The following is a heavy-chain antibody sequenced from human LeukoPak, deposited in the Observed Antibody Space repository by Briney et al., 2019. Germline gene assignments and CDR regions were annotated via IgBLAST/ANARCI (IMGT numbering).Heavy chain of an antibody. CDR3: ARVTIFGVGDSDY. Sequence: PGGSLRLSCAASGFTVSSNYMSWVRQAPGKGLEWVSVIYSGGSTYYADSVKGRFTISRDNSKNTLYLQMNSLGAEDTAVYYCARVTIFGVGDSDYWGQGTLVTVSS. J-gene: IGHJ4*02. CDR1: GFTVSSNY. V-gene: IGHV3-66*02. D-gene: IGHD3-3*01. CDR2: IYSGGST.